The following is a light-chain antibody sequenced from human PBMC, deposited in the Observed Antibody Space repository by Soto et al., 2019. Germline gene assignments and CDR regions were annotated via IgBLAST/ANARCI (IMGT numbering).Light chain of an antibody. CDR3: CSYAGSYTSYV. CDR2: NVT. J-gene: IGLJ1*01. CDR1: SSDVGGYDY. V-gene: IGLV2-11*01. Sequence: QSALTQPRSVSGSPGQSVTNSCTGTSSDVGGYDYVSWCQQHPGKAPQLMIYNVTKRPSGVPDRFSGSKSGNTASLTISGLQAEDEADYYCCSYAGSYTSYVFGTGTKLTVL.